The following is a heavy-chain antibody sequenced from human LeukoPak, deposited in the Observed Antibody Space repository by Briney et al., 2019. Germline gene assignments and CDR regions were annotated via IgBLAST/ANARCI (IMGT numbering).Heavy chain of an antibody. D-gene: IGHD3-22*01. CDR2: VYKNGHL. Sequence: SETLSLTCSVSGDSTTNYYCNWIRQSPGKGLEWLAYVYKNGHLDYNPSLRSRVTVSVDRSKTQFSLRLRSVTAADTAIYYCASGKYYYDESAASLNRASRTALDVWAQGTMVIVSS. CDR1: GDSTTNYY. J-gene: IGHJ3*01. CDR3: ASGKYYYDESAASLNRASRTALDV. V-gene: IGHV4-59*01.